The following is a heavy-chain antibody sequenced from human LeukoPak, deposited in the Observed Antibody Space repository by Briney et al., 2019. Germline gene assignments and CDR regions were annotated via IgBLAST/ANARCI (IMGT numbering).Heavy chain of an antibody. J-gene: IGHJ4*02. CDR1: GFTFSSYA. CDR2: ISYDGSNK. D-gene: IGHD2-8*01. V-gene: IGHV3-30*04. Sequence: GGSLRLSCAASGFTFSSYAMHWVRQAPGKGLEWVAVISYDGSNKYYADSVKGRFTISRDNSKNTLYLQMNSLRAEDTAVYYCARDLSMLYDYWGQGTLVAVSS. CDR3: ARDLSMLYDY.